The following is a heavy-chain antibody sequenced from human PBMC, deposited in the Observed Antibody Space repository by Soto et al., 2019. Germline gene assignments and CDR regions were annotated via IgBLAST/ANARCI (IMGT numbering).Heavy chain of an antibody. CDR1: GYTFTNYY. CDR3: ARDFSGPMDY. CDR2: IYPSGGST. V-gene: IGHV1-46*01. J-gene: IGHJ4*02. D-gene: IGHD3-10*01. Sequence: ASVKVSCEASGYTFTNYYIHWVRQAPGQGLEWMGIIYPSGGSTRNAQKFQGRVTMTRDTSTSTVYMELSSLRSEDTAVHCCARDFSGPMDYWGRGTLVTVSS.